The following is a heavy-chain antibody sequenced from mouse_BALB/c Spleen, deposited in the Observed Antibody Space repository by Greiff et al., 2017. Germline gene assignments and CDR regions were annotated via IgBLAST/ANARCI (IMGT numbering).Heavy chain of an antibody. CDR2: INSNGGST. V-gene: IGHV5-6-3*01. J-gene: IGHJ2*01. D-gene: IGHD1-2*01. CDR3: ARGVPHHYYGYGY. CDR1: GFTFSSYG. Sequence: EVMLVESGGGLVQPGGSLKLSCAASGFTFSSYGMSWVRQTPDKRLELVATINSNGGSTYYPDSVKGRFTISRDNAKNTLYLQMSSLKSEDTAMYYCARGVPHHYYGYGYWGQGTTLTVSS.